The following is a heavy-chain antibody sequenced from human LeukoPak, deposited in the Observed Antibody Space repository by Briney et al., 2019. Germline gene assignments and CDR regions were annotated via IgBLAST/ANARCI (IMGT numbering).Heavy chain of an antibody. CDR1: GFTFANYA. CDR2: LSDSGSST. D-gene: IGHD3-22*01. J-gene: IGHJ4*02. Sequence: GGSLRLSCAASGFTFANYAMSWVRQAPGKGLMWVSGLSDSGSSTYYADSVKGRFTIYRDNSKNTLYLQMNSLRAEDTAVYYCANVNYYDSSGYSFGVYYWGQGTLVTVSS. V-gene: IGHV3-23*01. CDR3: ANVNYYDSSGYSFGVYY.